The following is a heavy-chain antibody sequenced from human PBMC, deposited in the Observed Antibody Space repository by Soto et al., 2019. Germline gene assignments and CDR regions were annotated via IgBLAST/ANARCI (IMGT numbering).Heavy chain of an antibody. V-gene: IGHV1-18*04. J-gene: IGHJ4*02. CDR3: ARVRIVGAREIGF. CDR2: ISGYNGDI. D-gene: IGHD1-26*01. CDR1: GYTFNRHG. Sequence: ASVKVSCKASGYTFNRHGITWVRQAPGQGLEWMGWISGYNGDINYEQKFQGRVTLSSDTLTSTVYLELKSLRFDDTAVYYCARVRIVGAREIGFWGQGTLVTVSS.